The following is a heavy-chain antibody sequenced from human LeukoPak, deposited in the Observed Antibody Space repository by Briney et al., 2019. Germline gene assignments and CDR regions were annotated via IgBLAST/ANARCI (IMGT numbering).Heavy chain of an antibody. V-gene: IGHV4-61*02. CDR3: ARGVGASDY. CDR1: GGSISSGSYY. J-gene: IGHJ4*02. D-gene: IGHD1-26*01. CDR2: IYTSGST. Sequence: SQTLSLTCTVSGGSISSGSYYWSWIRQPAGKGLEWIGRIYTSGSTNYNPSLKSRVTISVDTSKNQFSLKLSSVTAADTAVYYCARGVGASDYWGQGTLVTVSS.